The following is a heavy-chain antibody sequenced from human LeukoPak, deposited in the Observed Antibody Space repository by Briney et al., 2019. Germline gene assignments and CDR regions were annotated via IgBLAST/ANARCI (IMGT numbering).Heavy chain of an antibody. Sequence: TSETLSLTCTVSGGSISGGGYYWSWIRQHPGKGLEWIGYIYYSGSTYYNPSLKSRVTISVDTSKNQFSLKLSPVTAADTAVYYCARADYDILTGQTYNWFDPWGQGTLVTVSS. D-gene: IGHD3-9*01. CDR2: IYYSGST. CDR1: GGSISGGGYY. CDR3: ARADYDILTGQTYNWFDP. V-gene: IGHV4-31*03. J-gene: IGHJ5*02.